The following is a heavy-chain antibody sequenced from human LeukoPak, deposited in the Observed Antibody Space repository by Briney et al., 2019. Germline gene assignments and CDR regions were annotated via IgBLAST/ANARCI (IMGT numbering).Heavy chain of an antibody. J-gene: IGHJ4*02. CDR2: ISSSSSYI. D-gene: IGHD3-22*01. CDR3: ARDPRSRLYYFDY. Sequence: GGSLRLSCAASGFTFSSYSMNWVRQAPGKGLEWVSSISSSSSYIYYADPVKGRFTISRDNAKNSLYLQMDSLRAEDTAVYYCARDPRSRLYYFDYWGQGPLVTVSS. CDR1: GFTFSSYS. V-gene: IGHV3-21*01.